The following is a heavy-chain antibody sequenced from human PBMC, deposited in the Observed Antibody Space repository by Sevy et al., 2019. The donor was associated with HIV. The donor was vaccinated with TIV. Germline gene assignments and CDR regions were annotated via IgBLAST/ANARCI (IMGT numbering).Heavy chain of an antibody. Sequence: ASVKVSCKTSGGSFSSYGLSWVRQAPGQGLEWMGTFIPIFGTTTYARKFQGRVTLTADESTSTVYMELSSLRSEDTAIYYCARLCHDSSAVQAFDIWGQGTMVTVSS. CDR2: FIPIFGTT. V-gene: IGHV1-69*13. J-gene: IGHJ3*02. D-gene: IGHD3-22*01. CDR1: GGSFSSYG. CDR3: ARLCHDSSAVQAFDI.